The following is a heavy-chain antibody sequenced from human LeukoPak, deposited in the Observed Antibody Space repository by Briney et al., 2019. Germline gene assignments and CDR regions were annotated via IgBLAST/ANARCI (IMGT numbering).Heavy chain of an antibody. D-gene: IGHD2-2*03. CDR1: KFAFSSYA. V-gene: IGHV3-23*01. J-gene: IGHJ4*02. Sequence: GGSLRLSCAASKFAFSSYAMSWVRQAPGKGLEWVSAISGGGGNTYYADSVKGRFTVSRDDSKNTLYLQMNSLRAEDTAVYYCAKDGGLWISAHWGDSWGRGTLVTVSS. CDR2: ISGGGGNT. CDR3: AKDGGLWISAHWGDS.